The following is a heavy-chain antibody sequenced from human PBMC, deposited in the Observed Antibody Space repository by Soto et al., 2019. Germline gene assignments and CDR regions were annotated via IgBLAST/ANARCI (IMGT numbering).Heavy chain of an antibody. D-gene: IGHD5-18*01. CDR2: VKHNGGAT. CDR3: AADLGPPSDSNNWFDP. Sequence: EVQLVASGGDLVKPGGSLRLSCAASGFIFSHAWFHWVRQPPGKGLELVGRVKHNGGATDYAPSVKGRFSISSDDSKDMVYLPMSSLRTEDTARYYCAADLGPPSDSNNWFDPWGQGPLVPVS. J-gene: IGHJ5*02. V-gene: IGHV3-15*07. CDR1: GFIFSHAW.